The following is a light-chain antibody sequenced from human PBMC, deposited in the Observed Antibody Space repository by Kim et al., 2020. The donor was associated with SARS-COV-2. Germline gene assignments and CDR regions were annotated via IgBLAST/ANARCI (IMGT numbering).Light chain of an antibody. J-gene: IGLJ3*02. V-gene: IGLV10-54*01. Sequence: QTATIPCTGNRNNVGNQGAVWPQQHQGHPPKLLFYRNNNRPSGISERVSASRSGNTASLTITGLQPEDEADYYCSAWDSSLSAWVFGGGTKLTVL. CDR1: RNNVGNQG. CDR3: SAWDSSLSAWV. CDR2: RNN.